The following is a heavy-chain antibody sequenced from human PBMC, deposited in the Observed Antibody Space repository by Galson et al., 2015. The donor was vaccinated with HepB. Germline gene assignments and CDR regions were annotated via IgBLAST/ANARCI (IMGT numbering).Heavy chain of an antibody. CDR1: GFTFNSYW. D-gene: IGHD2-15*01. J-gene: IGHJ4*02. Sequence: SLRLSCAASGFTFNSYWMSWVRQAPGKGLEWVANIRQDGSEKYYVDSVKGRFTISRDNAKNSLYLQMNSLRAEDTAVYYCASGSGGSCSCPRYWGQGTLVTVSS. V-gene: IGHV3-7*03. CDR2: IRQDGSEK. CDR3: ASGSGGSCSCPRY.